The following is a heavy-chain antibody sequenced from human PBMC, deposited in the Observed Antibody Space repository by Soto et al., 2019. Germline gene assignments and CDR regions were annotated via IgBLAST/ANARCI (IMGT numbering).Heavy chain of an antibody. V-gene: IGHV3-30*18. Sequence: GGSLRLSCAASGFTFSSYGMHWVRQAPGKGLEWVAVISYDGSNKYYADSVKGRFTISRDNSKNTLYLQMNSLRAEDTAVYYCAKDRNYYFDYWGQGTLVTVSS. CDR3: AKDRNYYFDY. J-gene: IGHJ4*02. CDR2: ISYDGSNK. CDR1: GFTFSSYG.